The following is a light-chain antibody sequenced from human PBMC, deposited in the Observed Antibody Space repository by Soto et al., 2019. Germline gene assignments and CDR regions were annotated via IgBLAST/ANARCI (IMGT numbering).Light chain of an antibody. CDR1: QSVSSNY. V-gene: IGKV3-20*01. Sequence: EIVMTQSPATLSVSPGERATLSCRASQSVSSNYLAWYQQKPGQAPRLLIYGASSRATGIPGRFSGSGSGTDFTLTISRLESEDFAVYHCQQYGSTPLTFGGGTKVDIK. CDR2: GAS. J-gene: IGKJ4*01. CDR3: QQYGSTPLT.